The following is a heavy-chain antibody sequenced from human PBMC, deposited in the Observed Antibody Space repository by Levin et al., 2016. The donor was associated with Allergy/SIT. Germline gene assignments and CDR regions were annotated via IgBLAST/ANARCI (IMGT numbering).Heavy chain of an antibody. CDR3: SRDPRQVDY. Sequence: RQAPGKGLEWLSYISPDSGSTNYAASVKGRFTISRDNAKYSVYLQLNSLRAEDTAMYYCSRDPRQVDYWGLGTLVTVSS. V-gene: IGHV3-11*06. CDR2: ISPDSGST. J-gene: IGHJ4*02.